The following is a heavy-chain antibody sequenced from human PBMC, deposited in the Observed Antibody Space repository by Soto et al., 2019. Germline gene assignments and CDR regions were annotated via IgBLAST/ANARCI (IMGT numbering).Heavy chain of an antibody. CDR2: ISAYNGNI. D-gene: IGHD6-13*01. CDR3: ERSGSSGNLREFDS. CDR1: AYPFTNYG. Sequence: ASVKVSCTASAYPFTNYGMSWVRHAPGQGLEWMGWISAYNGNINYAQKFRGRVTMTTDTSTSSAYWEVRSLRSDDTAVYYSERSGSSGNLREFDSWGQGTLVTVSS. V-gene: IGHV1-18*01. J-gene: IGHJ4*02.